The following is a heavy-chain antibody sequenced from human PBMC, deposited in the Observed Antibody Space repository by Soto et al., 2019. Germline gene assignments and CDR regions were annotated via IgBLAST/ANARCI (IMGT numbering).Heavy chain of an antibody. Sequence: SETLSLTCTVSGGSISRGGYSWTWIRQSPGKGLEWIGYTYQSGSAYYNPSLKSRVTISVDRSKNQFSLNLTSVTAADTAVYYCARDYYGMDVWGQGTTVTVSS. V-gene: IGHV4-30-2*06. CDR1: GGSISRGGYS. CDR2: TYQSGSA. CDR3: ARDYYGMDV. J-gene: IGHJ6*02.